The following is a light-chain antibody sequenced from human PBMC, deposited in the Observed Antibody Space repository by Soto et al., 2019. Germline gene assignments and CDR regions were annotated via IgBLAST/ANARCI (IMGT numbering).Light chain of an antibody. V-gene: IGKV1-9*01. Sequence: DTQLTQSPSFLSASVGDRVTITCRASQGIRNYLVWYQQKPGRAPKLLIYAASTLQSGVPSRFSGSGSGAEFTLTISSLQPEDFATYYCQQYESFSATFGPGTKVDIK. CDR2: AAS. J-gene: IGKJ1*01. CDR1: QGIRNY. CDR3: QQYESFSAT.